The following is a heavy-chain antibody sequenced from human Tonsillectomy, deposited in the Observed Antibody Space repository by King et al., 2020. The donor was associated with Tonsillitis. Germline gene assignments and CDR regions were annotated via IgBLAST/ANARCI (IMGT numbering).Heavy chain of an antibody. J-gene: IGHJ4*02. Sequence: QLVQSGAEVKKPGASVKVSCKASGYTFTGYYMHWVRQAPGQGLEWMGWINPNSGGTNYAQKFQGRVTMTRDTSISTAYMERSWLRSDDTAVYYCARDHGRIGAAGTVDYWGQGTLVTVSS. D-gene: IGHD6-13*01. CDR3: ARDHGRIGAAGTVDY. V-gene: IGHV1-2*02. CDR2: INPNSGGT. CDR1: GYTFTGYY.